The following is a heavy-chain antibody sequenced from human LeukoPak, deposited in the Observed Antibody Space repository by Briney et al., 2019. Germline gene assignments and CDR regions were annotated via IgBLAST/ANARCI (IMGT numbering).Heavy chain of an antibody. J-gene: IGHJ4*02. CDR2: MNPSSGNT. Sequence: ASVKVSCKASGYTFTSYYMHWVRQAPGQGLEWMGWMNPSSGNTGSAQKFQGRVTMTRITSISTAYMELSSLTSEDTAVYYCARGPSYYSGSESYYSNQWGQGTLVTVSS. D-gene: IGHD3-10*01. V-gene: IGHV1-8*02. CDR3: ARGPSYYSGSESYYSNQ. CDR1: GYTFTSYY.